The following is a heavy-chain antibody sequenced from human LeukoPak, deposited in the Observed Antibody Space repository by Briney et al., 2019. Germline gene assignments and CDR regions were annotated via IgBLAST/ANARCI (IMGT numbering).Heavy chain of an antibody. V-gene: IGHV3-7*03. CDR3: AREGYYYDSGWFDP. CDR1: GFTFSSYW. CDR2: IKQDGSEK. Sequence: GGSLRLSCAASGFTFSSYWMSWVRQAPGKGLEWVANIKQDGSEKYYVDSVKGRFTISRDNAKNSLYLQMNSLRAEDTAVYYCAREGYYYDSGWFDPWGQGTLVTDSS. D-gene: IGHD3-22*01. J-gene: IGHJ5*02.